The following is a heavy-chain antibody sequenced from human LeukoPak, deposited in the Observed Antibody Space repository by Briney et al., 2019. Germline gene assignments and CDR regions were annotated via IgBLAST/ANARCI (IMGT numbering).Heavy chain of an antibody. CDR1: GGSFSGYY. CDR2: INHSGST. CDR3: ARVLNWFDP. J-gene: IGHJ5*02. D-gene: IGHD2/OR15-2a*01. Sequence: SETLALTCAVYGGSFSGYYWSWIRQPPGKGLEWIGEINHSGSTNYNPSLKSRVTISVDTSKNQFSLKLSSVTAADTAVYYCARVLNWFDPWGQGTLVTVSS. V-gene: IGHV4-34*01.